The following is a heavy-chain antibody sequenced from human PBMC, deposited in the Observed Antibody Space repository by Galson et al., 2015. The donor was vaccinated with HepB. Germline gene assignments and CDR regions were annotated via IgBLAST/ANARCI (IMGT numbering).Heavy chain of an antibody. CDR2: ISSSSSYI. CDR1: GFTFSSYS. V-gene: IGHV3-21*01. Sequence: SLRLSCAASGFTFSSYSMNWVRQAPGKGLEWVSSISSSSSYIYYADSVKGRFTISRDNAKNSLYLQMNSLRAEDTAVYYCARIYYHYYYMDVWGKGTTVTVSS. CDR3: ARIYYHYYYMDV. J-gene: IGHJ6*03.